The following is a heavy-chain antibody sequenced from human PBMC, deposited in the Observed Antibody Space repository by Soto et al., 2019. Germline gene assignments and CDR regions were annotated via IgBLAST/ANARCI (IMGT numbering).Heavy chain of an antibody. CDR3: AGRLIEHWNQGHSFDF. J-gene: IGHJ3*01. Sequence: QLQLQESGPGLVKPAETLSLKCAVYCGSVRSGNYFCGWIRQPPGQGLEWIGNLYYNGDTYYRPSLTRRVTRAVYSAQNQFSLMLTSVTDADTSVYYCAGRLIEHWNQGHSFDFWGQGTLVTVSS. V-gene: IGHV4-39*01. CDR1: CGSVRSGNYF. D-gene: IGHD1-1*01. CDR2: LYYNGDT.